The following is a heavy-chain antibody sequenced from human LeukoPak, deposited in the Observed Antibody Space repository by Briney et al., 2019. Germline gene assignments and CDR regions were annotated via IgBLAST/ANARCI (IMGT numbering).Heavy chain of an antibody. J-gene: IGHJ4*02. CDR1: GFTFSSYG. D-gene: IGHD5-24*01. V-gene: IGHV3-30*03. CDR3: ARDPSWLAENYYFDY. CDR2: ISYDGSNK. Sequence: PGGSLRLSCAASGFTFSSYGMHWVRQAPGKGLEWVAVISYDGSNKYYADSVKGRFTISRDYSKNTLYLQMNSLRAEDTAVYYCARDPSWLAENYYFDYWGQGTLVTVSS.